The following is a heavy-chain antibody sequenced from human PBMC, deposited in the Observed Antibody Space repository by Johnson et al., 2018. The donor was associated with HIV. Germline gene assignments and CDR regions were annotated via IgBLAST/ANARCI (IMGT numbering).Heavy chain of an antibody. Sequence: QVQLVESGGGVVQPGRSLRLSCVASGFTFSSYAMHWVRQAPGKGLEWVAFIRYDGSNKYYADSVKGRFTISRDNAKNSLYLQMNSLRAEDTAVYFCAREMVGARGFDDAFGIWGQGTMVTVSS. CDR1: GFTFSSYA. CDR3: AREMVGARGFDDAFGI. D-gene: IGHD1-26*01. CDR2: IRYDGSNK. V-gene: IGHV3-30*04. J-gene: IGHJ3*02.